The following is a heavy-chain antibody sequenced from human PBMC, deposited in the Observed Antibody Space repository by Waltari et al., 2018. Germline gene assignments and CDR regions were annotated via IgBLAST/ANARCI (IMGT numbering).Heavy chain of an antibody. CDR2: IYTSGST. J-gene: IGHJ4*02. Sequence: QVQLQESGPGLVKPSQTLSLTCTVSGGSISSGSYYWSWIRQPAGKGLEWIGRIYTSGSTNYNPSLKSRVTISVDTSKNQFSLKLSSVTAADTAVYYCARGAEWELSYYFDYWGQGTLVTVSS. D-gene: IGHD1-26*01. CDR1: GGSISSGSYY. V-gene: IGHV4-61*02. CDR3: ARGAEWELSYYFDY.